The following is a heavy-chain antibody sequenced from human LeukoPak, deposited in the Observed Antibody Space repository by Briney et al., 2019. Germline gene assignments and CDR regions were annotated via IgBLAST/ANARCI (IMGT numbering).Heavy chain of an antibody. CDR3: ARGAGGYCSGGSCYSGDWFDP. J-gene: IGHJ5*02. CDR1: GGSISSSSYY. D-gene: IGHD2-15*01. Sequence: SETLSLTCTVPGGSISSSSYYWGWIRHPPGKGLEWIGRIYYSGSTYYNPSLKGRVTISVDTSKNQFSLKLSSVTAADTAVYYCARGAGGYCSGGSCYSGDWFDPWGQGSLVTVSS. V-gene: IGHV4-39*01. CDR2: IYYSGST.